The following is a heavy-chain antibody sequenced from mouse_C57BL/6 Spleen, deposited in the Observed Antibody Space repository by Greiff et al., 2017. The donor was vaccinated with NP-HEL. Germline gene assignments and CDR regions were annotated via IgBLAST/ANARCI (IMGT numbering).Heavy chain of an antibody. CDR3: ARMGYSNYDWYFDV. CDR1: GFSLSTSGMG. J-gene: IGHJ1*03. CDR2: IYWDDDK. D-gene: IGHD2-5*01. Sequence: QVTLKESGPGILQSSQTLSLTCSFSGFSLSTSGMGVSWIRQPSGKGLEWLAHIYWDDDKRYNPSLKSRLTISKDTSRNQVFLKITSVDTADTATYYCARMGYSNYDWYFDVWGTGTTVTVSS. V-gene: IGHV8-12*01.